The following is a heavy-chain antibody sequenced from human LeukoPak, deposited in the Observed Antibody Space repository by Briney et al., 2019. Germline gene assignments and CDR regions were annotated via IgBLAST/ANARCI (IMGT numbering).Heavy chain of an antibody. CDR3: ARAPYDSSGYPIWFAFDI. Sequence: PSETLSLTCTVSGGSVSSGSYYWSWLRQPPGKGLAWIGYIYYSGSTNYNPSLKSRVTISVDTSKNQFSLKLSSVTAADTAVYYCARAPYDSSGYPIWFAFDIWGQGTMVTVSS. J-gene: IGHJ3*02. CDR2: IYYSGST. V-gene: IGHV4-61*01. CDR1: GGSVSSGSYY. D-gene: IGHD3-22*01.